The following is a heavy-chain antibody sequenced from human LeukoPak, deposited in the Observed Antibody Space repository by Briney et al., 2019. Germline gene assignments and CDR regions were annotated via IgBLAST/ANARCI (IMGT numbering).Heavy chain of an antibody. CDR1: GYTFPSYG. CDR2: ISAYNGNT. V-gene: IGHV1-18*04. J-gene: IGHJ5*02. Sequence: SVKVSCNASGYTFPSYGISWVRQAPGQGLEWMGWISAYNGNTNYAQKLQGRVTMTTDTSTSTAYMELRSLRSDDTAVYYCARDYGDYSWFDPWGQGTLVTVSS. D-gene: IGHD4-17*01. CDR3: ARDYGDYSWFDP.